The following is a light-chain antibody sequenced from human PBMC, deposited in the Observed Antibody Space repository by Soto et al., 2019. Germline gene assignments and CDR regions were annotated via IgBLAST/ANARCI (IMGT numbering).Light chain of an antibody. J-gene: IGKJ1*01. Sequence: ENVLSQSPGTLSLSPGERATLSCSASPTIGSSYLAWYQQKPGHAPRLIISGTSIRATGSPDRFSGSGSGTDFTFTNSRLETVYLAVYYCQDFCSSWLTFGQGTKVDIK. V-gene: IGKV3-20*01. CDR1: PTIGSSY. CDR2: GTS. CDR3: QDFCSSWLT.